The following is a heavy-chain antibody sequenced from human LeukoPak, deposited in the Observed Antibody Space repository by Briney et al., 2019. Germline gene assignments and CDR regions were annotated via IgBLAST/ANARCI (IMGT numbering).Heavy chain of an antibody. V-gene: IGHV4-34*01. D-gene: IGHD5-24*01. Sequence: PSETLSLTCAVYGGSFSGYYWTWIRQPPGKGLEWIGEIHYSGRINYNPSLKSRVTISADTSNNHLSLKMNSVSAADTAGYYCSRSTNAYKGGNSWGQGTLVTVSS. CDR3: SRSTNAYKGGNS. CDR1: GGSFSGYY. CDR2: IHYSGRI. J-gene: IGHJ4*02.